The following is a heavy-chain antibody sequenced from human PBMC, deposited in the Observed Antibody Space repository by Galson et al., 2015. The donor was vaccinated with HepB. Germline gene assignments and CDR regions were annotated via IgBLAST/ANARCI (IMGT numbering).Heavy chain of an antibody. J-gene: IGHJ4*02. CDR3: AKKTGYSSSCPDY. CDR1: GFTFTTYA. CDR2: ICASGGGT. V-gene: IGHV3-23*01. D-gene: IGHD6-13*01. Sequence: SLRLSCAASGFTFTTYAMTWVRQAPGKGLEWVSVICASGGGTYYADSVKGRFTISRDNSKNTLYLQMNSLRAEDTAIYYCAKKTGYSSSCPDYWGQGTLVTVSS.